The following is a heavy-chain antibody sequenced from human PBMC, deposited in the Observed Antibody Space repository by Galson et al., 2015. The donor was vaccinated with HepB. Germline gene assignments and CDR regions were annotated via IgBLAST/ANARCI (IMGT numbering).Heavy chain of an antibody. CDR2: IYTSGST. D-gene: IGHD2-15*01. Sequence: TLSLTCTVSGGSISSYYWSWIRQPAGKGLEWIGRIYTSGSTNYNPSLKSRVTMSVDTSKNQFSLKLSSVTAADTAVYYCARDRVVVVAVSYYYYGMDVWGQGTPVTVSS. J-gene: IGHJ6*02. CDR3: ARDRVVVVAVSYYYYGMDV. CDR1: GGSISSYY. V-gene: IGHV4-4*07.